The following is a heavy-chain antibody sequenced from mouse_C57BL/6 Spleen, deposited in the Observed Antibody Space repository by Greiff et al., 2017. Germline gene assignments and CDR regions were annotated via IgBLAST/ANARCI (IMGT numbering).Heavy chain of an antibody. Sequence: EVMLVESEGGLVQPGSSMKLSCTASGFTFSDYYMAWVRQVPEKGLEWVANINYDGSSTYYLDSLKSRFIISRDNAKNILYLQMSSLKSEDTATYYCARDRGYGSSLDYWGQGTTLTVSS. CDR2: INYDGSST. V-gene: IGHV5-16*01. CDR3: ARDRGYGSSLDY. J-gene: IGHJ2*01. CDR1: GFTFSDYY. D-gene: IGHD1-1*01.